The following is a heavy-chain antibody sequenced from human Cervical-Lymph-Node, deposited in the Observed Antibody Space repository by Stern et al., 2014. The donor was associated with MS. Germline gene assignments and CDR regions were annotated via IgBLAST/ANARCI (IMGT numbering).Heavy chain of an antibody. Sequence: MQLVQSGGGLVQPCVSLRLSCAVSGFPFSSYAMTLVRQAPGKGLEWVAGSGGDGGTHYADSVRGRFTISRDNSQNMLYLQMDNLRAEDTAIYYCGRDLHYWTADAWGQGTLVTVSS. V-gene: IGHV3-23*04. CDR1: GFPFSSYA. J-gene: IGHJ5*02. CDR3: GRDLHYWTADA. D-gene: IGHD1-1*01. CDR2: GSGGDGGT.